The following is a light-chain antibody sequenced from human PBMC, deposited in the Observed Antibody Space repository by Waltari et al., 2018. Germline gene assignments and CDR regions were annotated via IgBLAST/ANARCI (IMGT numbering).Light chain of an antibody. CDR2: AAS. CDR1: QSISNK. Sequence: EIVMTQSPATLSVSPGERATLTCRASQSISNKVAWYQHKPGQAPRLLIHAASFRATDTPARFSGSGSGTEFTLTIDSLQSEDFAFYYCQQCNDWPPAVTFGPGTKVD. J-gene: IGKJ3*01. CDR3: QQCNDWPPAVT. V-gene: IGKV3D-15*01.